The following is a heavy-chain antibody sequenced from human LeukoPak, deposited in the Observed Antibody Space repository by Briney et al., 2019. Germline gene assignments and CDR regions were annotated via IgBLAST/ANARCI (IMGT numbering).Heavy chain of an antibody. V-gene: IGHV3-7*01. CDR2: INEDGSNK. Sequence: PGGSLRLSCAASGFTFSNYWMSWVRQAPGKGLEWVANINEDGSNKYYVDYMMGRFTISRDNAKNSLYLKMSSLRAEDTAVYYCAIDHPKVRNGDPYRGIWGQGTLVTVSS. CDR1: GFTFSNYW. J-gene: IGHJ4*02. D-gene: IGHD3-10*01. CDR3: AIDHPKVRNGDPYRGI.